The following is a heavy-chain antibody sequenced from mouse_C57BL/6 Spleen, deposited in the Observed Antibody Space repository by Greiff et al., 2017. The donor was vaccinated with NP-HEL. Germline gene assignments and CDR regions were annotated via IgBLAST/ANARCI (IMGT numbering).Heavy chain of an antibody. CDR2: IRLKSDNYAT. V-gene: IGHV6-3*01. D-gene: IGHD1-1*01. Sequence: EVQLVESGGGLVQPGGSMKLSCVASGFTFSNYWMNWVRQSPEKGLEWVAQIRLKSDNYATHYAESVKGRFTISRDDSKSSVYLQMNNLRAEDTGIYYCTVTTVPFAYWGQGTLVTVSA. J-gene: IGHJ3*01. CDR1: GFTFSNYW. CDR3: TVTTVPFAY.